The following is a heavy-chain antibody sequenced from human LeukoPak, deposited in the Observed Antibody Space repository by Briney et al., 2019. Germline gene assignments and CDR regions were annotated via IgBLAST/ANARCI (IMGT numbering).Heavy chain of an antibody. CDR2: IVVGSGNT. CDR3: AAARIVGATEGVFDY. Sequence: SVKVSCKASGFTFTSSAMQWVRQARGQRLGWIGWIVVGSGNTNYAQKFQERVTITRDMSTSTAYMELSSLRSEDTAVYYCAAARIVGATEGVFDYWGKGTLATVSS. CDR1: GFTFTSSA. J-gene: IGHJ4*02. D-gene: IGHD1-26*01. V-gene: IGHV1-58*02.